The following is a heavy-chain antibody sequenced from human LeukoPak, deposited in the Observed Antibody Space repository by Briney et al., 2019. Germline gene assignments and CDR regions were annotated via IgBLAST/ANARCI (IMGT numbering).Heavy chain of an antibody. D-gene: IGHD3-10*01. V-gene: IGHV1-2*04. J-gene: IGHJ4*02. CDR1: GYTFTGYY. CDR2: INPNSGGT. Sequence: ASVKVSCKASGYTFTGYYMHWVRQAPGQGLEWMGWINPNSGGTNYAQKFQGWVTMTRDTSISTAYMELSRLRSDDTAVYYCARDLSSYYGSGGGFDYWGQGTLVTVSS. CDR3: ARDLSSYYGSGGGFDY.